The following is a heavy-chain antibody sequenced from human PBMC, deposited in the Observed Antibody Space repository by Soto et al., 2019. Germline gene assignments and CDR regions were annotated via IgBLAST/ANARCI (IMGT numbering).Heavy chain of an antibody. V-gene: IGHV4-4*02. D-gene: IGHD1-7*01. Sequence: QVQLQESGPGLVKPSGTLSLTCAVSGSSFTSNNWWTWVRQPPGQGLEWIGEIYRTGSTNYNPSLNSRVTISLDKSENQFSLKVTSLTAADTAVYYCASRDPGTSVDYWGQGTLVTVSS. CDR3: ASRDPGTSVDY. CDR1: GSSFTSNNW. J-gene: IGHJ4*02. CDR2: IYRTGST.